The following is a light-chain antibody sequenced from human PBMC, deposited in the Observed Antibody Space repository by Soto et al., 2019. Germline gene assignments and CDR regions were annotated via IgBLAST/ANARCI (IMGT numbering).Light chain of an antibody. J-gene: IGLJ1*01. V-gene: IGLV2-14*01. CDR1: SSDVGGYNY. Sequence: QSALTQPASVSGSPGQSITISCTGTSSDVGGYNYVSWYQQHPGKAPKLMIYDVSNRPSGVSNRFSGSKSGNTASLTISGLQAEDEADYYCSSYTSSSTLDTVFGNGTKVTVL. CDR3: SSYTSSSTLDTV. CDR2: DVS.